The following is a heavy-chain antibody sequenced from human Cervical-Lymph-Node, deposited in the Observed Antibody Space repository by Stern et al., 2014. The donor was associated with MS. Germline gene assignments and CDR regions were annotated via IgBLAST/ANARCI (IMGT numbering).Heavy chain of an antibody. CDR2: IYPDDSDT. Sequence: EMQLVESGAEVKKPGESLKISCKGSGYSFSSHWIGWVRQTPGKGLEWMGIIYPDDSDTRYSPSFKGQVTISADKSISTAFLQWSSLKASDTAMYYCARTVCSGGSCYTVPFDYWGQGTLVTVSS. CDR1: GYSFSSHW. D-gene: IGHD2-15*01. J-gene: IGHJ4*02. V-gene: IGHV5-51*01. CDR3: ARTVCSGGSCYTVPFDY.